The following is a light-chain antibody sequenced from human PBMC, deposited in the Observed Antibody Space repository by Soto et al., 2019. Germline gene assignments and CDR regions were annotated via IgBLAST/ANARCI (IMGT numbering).Light chain of an antibody. Sequence: DIQMTQSPSSLSASVGDRVTITCQASEDIDNDLNWYQQKPGKAPKLLIYDASNLETGVPPRFSGSGSGTDFTFTISSLQPEDIATYYCQQYDNLPPRVTFGQGTRLEIK. CDR3: QQYDNLPPRVT. J-gene: IGKJ5*01. CDR2: DAS. CDR1: EDIDND. V-gene: IGKV1-33*01.